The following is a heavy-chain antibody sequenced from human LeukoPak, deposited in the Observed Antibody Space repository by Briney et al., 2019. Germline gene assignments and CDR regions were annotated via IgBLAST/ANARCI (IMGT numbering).Heavy chain of an antibody. Sequence: PETLSLTCTVSGGSISSYYWSWIRQPPGKGLEWIGYTFTSGATNYHPSIKSRVTISVDTSRNQFSLKLGSVTAADTAVYCCARGGYYYDSSGYWGAFDIWGQGTMVTVSS. CDR1: GGSISSYY. V-gene: IGHV4-59*01. CDR2: TFTSGAT. D-gene: IGHD3-22*01. CDR3: ARGGYYYDSSGYWGAFDI. J-gene: IGHJ3*02.